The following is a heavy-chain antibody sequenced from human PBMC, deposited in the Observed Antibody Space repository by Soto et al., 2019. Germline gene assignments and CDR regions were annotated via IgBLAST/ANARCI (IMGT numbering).Heavy chain of an antibody. V-gene: IGHV4-31*03. Sequence: QVQLQESGPGLVKPSQTLSLTCTVSGGSISSGGYYWSWIRQHPGKGLQWIGYIYSRGSTYYNPSLKSRVSISVDTSKNQFSLKLSSVTAADTAVYYCARSPPDYGEYVCACDIWGQGTMVTVSS. D-gene: IGHD4-17*01. J-gene: IGHJ3*02. CDR2: IYSRGST. CDR3: ARSPPDYGEYVCACDI. CDR1: GGSISSGGYY.